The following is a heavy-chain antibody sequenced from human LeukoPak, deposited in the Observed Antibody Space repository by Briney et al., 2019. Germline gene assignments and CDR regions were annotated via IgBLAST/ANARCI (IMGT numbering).Heavy chain of an antibody. V-gene: IGHV3-15*01. CDR3: ATSNLAT. Sequence: GGSLRLSCTASGFIFSSAWMSWVRQAPGKGLEWVGRMRSKTDGGTTEYAAPVKGRFTISRDDSKNTLYVQMNSLKTEDTAVYYCATSNLATWGQGTLVTVSS. J-gene: IGHJ5*02. CDR1: GFIFSSAW. CDR2: MRSKTDGGTT.